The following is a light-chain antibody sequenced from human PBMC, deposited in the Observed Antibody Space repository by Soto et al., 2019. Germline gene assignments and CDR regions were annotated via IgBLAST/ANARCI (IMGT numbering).Light chain of an antibody. J-gene: IGKJ3*01. Sequence: EIVLTQSPGTLFLSPGERATLSCRASQSVSSGYLAWYQQKPGQAPRLLIYGASSRATGIPDRFSGSGSGTDFTLTISRLEPEDFAVYYCQQYGSSPRTGFGPGTKVDIK. CDR3: QQYGSSPRTG. CDR2: GAS. V-gene: IGKV3-20*01. CDR1: QSVSSGY.